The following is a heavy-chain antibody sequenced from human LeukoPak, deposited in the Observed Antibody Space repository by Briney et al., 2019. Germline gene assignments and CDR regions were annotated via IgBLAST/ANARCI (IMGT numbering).Heavy chain of an antibody. V-gene: IGHV1-46*01. CDR2: INTSGGTT. CDR1: GFIFSTYG. J-gene: IGHJ4*02. Sequence: GGSLRLSCAASGFIFSTYGMHWVRRAPGQGLEWMGIINTSGGTTNYAQKFQGRVTMTRDTSTSTVYMDLSSLRSEDTAMYYCARDLSHRYYHSTGYAFDYWGQGTLVTVSS. CDR3: ARDLSHRYYHSTGYAFDY. D-gene: IGHD3-22*01.